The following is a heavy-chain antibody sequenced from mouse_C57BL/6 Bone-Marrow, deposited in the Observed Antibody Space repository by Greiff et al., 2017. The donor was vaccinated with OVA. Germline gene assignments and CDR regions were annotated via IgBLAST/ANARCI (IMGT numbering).Heavy chain of an antibody. CDR2: IYPGSGST. J-gene: IGHJ2*01. CDR3: ARDHYGSSPDY. V-gene: IGHV1-55*01. Sequence: VQLHQPGAELVKPGASVKMSCKASGYTFTSYWITWVKQRPGQGLEWIGDIYPGSGSTNYNEKFKSKATLTVDTSSSTAYMQLSSLTSEDSAVYDFARDHYGSSPDYWGQGSTLTVSS. D-gene: IGHD1-1*01. CDR1: GYTFTSYW.